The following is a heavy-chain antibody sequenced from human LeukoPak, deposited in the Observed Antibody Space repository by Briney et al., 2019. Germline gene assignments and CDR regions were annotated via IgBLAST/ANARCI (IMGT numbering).Heavy chain of an antibody. CDR2: IIPIFGTA. CDR1: GGTFSSYA. CDR3: ARVQAAYYYYGMDV. V-gene: IGHV1-69*13. D-gene: IGHD6-13*01. J-gene: IGHJ6*02. Sequence: SVKVSCKASGGTFSSYAISWVRQAPGQGLEWMGGIIPIFGTANYAQKFQGRVTITADESTSTAYMELSSLRSGNTAVYYCARVQAAYYYYGMDVWGQGTTVTVSS.